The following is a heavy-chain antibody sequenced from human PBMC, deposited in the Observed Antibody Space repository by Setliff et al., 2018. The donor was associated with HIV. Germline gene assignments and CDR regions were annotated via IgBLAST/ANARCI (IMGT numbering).Heavy chain of an antibody. CDR3: ARAPGVTPFDH. V-gene: IGHV4-31*03. Sequence: NPSETLSLTCTVSGGSISSGGYYWSWIRQHPEKGLEWIGYVYYNGDTYYNPSLKSRVTLSVDTSKNQFSLNLSSVTAADTAVYYCARAPGVTPFDHWGPGTLVTVSS. CDR2: VYYNGDT. J-gene: IGHJ4*02. CDR1: GGSISSGGYY. D-gene: IGHD2-21*02.